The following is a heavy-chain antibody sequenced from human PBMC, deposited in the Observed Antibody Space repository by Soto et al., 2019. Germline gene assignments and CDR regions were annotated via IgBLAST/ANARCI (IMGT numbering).Heavy chain of an antibody. Sequence: PGGSLRLSCAASGFTYRRYVMHWVRQVPGKGLEWVAVMSYDGSNKYYADSVKGRFTISRDNSKNTLYLQMNSLRAEDTAVYYCAKAILGGYYYYGMDVWGQGTTVTVSS. CDR1: GFTYRRYV. J-gene: IGHJ6*02. V-gene: IGHV3-30*18. CDR2: MSYDGSNK. D-gene: IGHD7-27*01. CDR3: AKAILGGYYYYGMDV.